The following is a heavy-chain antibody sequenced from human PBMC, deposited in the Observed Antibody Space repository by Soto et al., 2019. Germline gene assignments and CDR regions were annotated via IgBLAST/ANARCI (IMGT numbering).Heavy chain of an antibody. Sequence: SVKVSCKASGGTFSSYAISWVRQAPGQGLEWMGGIIPIFGTANYAQKFQGRVTITADKSTSTACMELSSLRSEDTAVYYCARAFQGQAYYDFWSGSTGYYYYGMDVWGQGTTVTVSS. CDR2: IIPIFGTA. J-gene: IGHJ6*02. D-gene: IGHD3-3*01. CDR3: ARAFQGQAYYDFWSGSTGYYYYGMDV. CDR1: GGTFSSYA. V-gene: IGHV1-69*06.